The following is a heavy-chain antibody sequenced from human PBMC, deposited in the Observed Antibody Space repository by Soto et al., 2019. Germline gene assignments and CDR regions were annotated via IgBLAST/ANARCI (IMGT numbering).Heavy chain of an antibody. CDR2: TYYRSKWYN. V-gene: IGHV6-1*01. Sequence: SQTLSLTCAISGDSVSSNSAAWNWIRQSPSRGLEWLGRTYYRSKWYNDYAVSVKSRITINPDTSKNQFSLQLNSVTPEDTAVYYCARDPVRYCSGGSCYSGCFDYWGQGTLVTVSS. D-gene: IGHD2-15*01. J-gene: IGHJ4*02. CDR1: GDSVSSNSAA. CDR3: ARDPVRYCSGGSCYSGCFDY.